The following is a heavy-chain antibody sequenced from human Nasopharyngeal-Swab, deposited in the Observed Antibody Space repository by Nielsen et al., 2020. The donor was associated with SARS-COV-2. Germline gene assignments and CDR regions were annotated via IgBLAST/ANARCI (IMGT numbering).Heavy chain of an antibody. CDR3: AKDDRRSQWLVDYYYGMDV. Sequence: GESLKISCAASGFTFSSYAMSWVRQAPGKGLEWVSAISGSGGSTYYADSVKGQFTISRDNSKNTLYLQMNSLRAGDTAVYYCAKDDRRSQWLVDYYYGMDVWGQGTTVTVSS. J-gene: IGHJ6*02. CDR2: ISGSGGST. D-gene: IGHD6-19*01. V-gene: IGHV3-23*01. CDR1: GFTFSSYA.